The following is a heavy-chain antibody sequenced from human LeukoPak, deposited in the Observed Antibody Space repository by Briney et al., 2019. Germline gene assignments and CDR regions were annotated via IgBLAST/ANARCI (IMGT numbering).Heavy chain of an antibody. D-gene: IGHD3-22*01. CDR3: ARDRYYDSSGYYYI. CDR1: GFPFSSYA. J-gene: IGHJ4*02. V-gene: IGHV3-64*01. Sequence: GGSLRLSCAASGFPFSSYAMHWVRQAPGKGLEYVSAISSNGGSTYYANSVKGRSTISRDNSKNTLYLQMGSLRAEDMAVYYCARDRYYDSSGYYYIWGQGTLVTVSS. CDR2: ISSNGGST.